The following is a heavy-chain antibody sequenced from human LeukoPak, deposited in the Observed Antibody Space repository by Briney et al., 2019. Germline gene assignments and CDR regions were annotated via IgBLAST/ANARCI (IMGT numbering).Heavy chain of an antibody. D-gene: IGHD3-22*01. V-gene: IGHV3-72*01. CDR3: TRSQSSGIDVSDI. Sequence: PGGSLRLSCAVSGFIFSDYYIDWVRQAPGKGLEWVGRSRNKANGYTPGYAASVRGRFTISRDVSKNSLYLQMNSLKTEDTAVYHCTRSQSSGIDVSDIWGRGTMVTVSS. CDR2: SRNKANGYTP. CDR1: GFIFSDYY. J-gene: IGHJ3*02.